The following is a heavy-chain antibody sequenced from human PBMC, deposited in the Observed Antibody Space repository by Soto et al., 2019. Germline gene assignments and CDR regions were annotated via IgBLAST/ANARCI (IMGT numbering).Heavy chain of an antibody. Sequence: SETLSLTCAVYGGSFSGYYLSWIRQPPGKGLEWIGEINHSGSTNYNPSLKSRVTISVDTSKNQFSLKLSSVTAADTAVYYCARGEQQQLYYFDYWGQGTLVTVSS. D-gene: IGHD6-13*01. J-gene: IGHJ4*02. CDR1: GGSFSGYY. V-gene: IGHV4-34*01. CDR2: INHSGST. CDR3: ARGEQQQLYYFDY.